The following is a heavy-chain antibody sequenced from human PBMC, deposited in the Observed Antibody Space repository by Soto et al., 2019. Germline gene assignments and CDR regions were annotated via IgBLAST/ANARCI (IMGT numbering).Heavy chain of an antibody. D-gene: IGHD1-26*01. J-gene: IGHJ4*02. CDR1: GFTFSSYE. Sequence: PGGSLRLSCAASGFTFSSYEMNWVRQAPGKGLEWVSYISSSGGTVYYADSVKGRFTISRDNAKNSLYLQMNSLRAEDTAVYYCAREWADYFDYWGQGTLVTVSS. V-gene: IGHV3-48*03. CDR3: AREWADYFDY. CDR2: ISSSGGTV.